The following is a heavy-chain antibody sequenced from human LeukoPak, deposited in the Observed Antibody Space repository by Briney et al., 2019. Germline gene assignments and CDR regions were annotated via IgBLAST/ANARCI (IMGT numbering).Heavy chain of an antibody. CDR3: ARGPPYYYDSSGYYSN. Sequence: GASVKVSCKASGYTFTSYDINWVRQATGQGLEWMGWMNPNSGNTGYAQKFQGRVTMTRNTSISTAYMELSSLRSEDTAVYYCARGPPYYYDSSGYYSNWGQGTLVTVSS. CDR2: MNPNSGNT. CDR1: GYTFTSYD. V-gene: IGHV1-8*01. D-gene: IGHD3-22*01. J-gene: IGHJ4*02.